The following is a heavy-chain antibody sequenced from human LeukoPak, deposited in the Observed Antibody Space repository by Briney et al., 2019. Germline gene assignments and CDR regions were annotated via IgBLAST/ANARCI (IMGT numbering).Heavy chain of an antibody. CDR2: INHSGST. D-gene: IGHD6-19*01. CDR1: GGSFSGYY. CDR3: ARSVAGTPFDY. J-gene: IGHJ4*02. Sequence: PSETLSLTCAVYGGSFSGYYWSWIRQPPGKGLEWIGEINHSGSTNYNPSLKSRVTISVDTSKNQFSLKLSSVTAADTAVYYCARSVAGTPFDYWGQGTLVTVSS. V-gene: IGHV4-34*01.